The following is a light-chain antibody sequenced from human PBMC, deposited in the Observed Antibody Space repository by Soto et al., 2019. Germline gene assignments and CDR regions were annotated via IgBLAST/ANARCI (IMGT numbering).Light chain of an antibody. V-gene: IGKV3-20*01. Sequence: EIVLTQSPGTLSLSPGERATLSCRASQSFSSSYLAWYQQKPGQAPRLLIYGASSRATVIPDRFSGSGSGTDFTLTISRLEPEDFAVYYCQQFGSSPGTFGGGTKVEIK. CDR2: GAS. CDR3: QQFGSSPGT. J-gene: IGKJ4*01. CDR1: QSFSSSY.